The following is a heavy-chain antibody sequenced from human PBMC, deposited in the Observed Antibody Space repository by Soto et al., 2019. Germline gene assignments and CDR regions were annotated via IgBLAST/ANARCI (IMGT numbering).Heavy chain of an antibody. Sequence: PGGSLRLSCAASGFTFSSYGMHWVRQAPGKGLEWVAVISYDGSNKYYADSVKGRFTISRDNSKNTLYLQMNSLRAEDTAAYYCAREMGRSGWHDYGMDVWGQGTTVTVSS. CDR2: ISYDGSNK. CDR3: AREMGRSGWHDYGMDV. D-gene: IGHD6-19*01. CDR1: GFTFSSYG. J-gene: IGHJ6*02. V-gene: IGHV3-30*03.